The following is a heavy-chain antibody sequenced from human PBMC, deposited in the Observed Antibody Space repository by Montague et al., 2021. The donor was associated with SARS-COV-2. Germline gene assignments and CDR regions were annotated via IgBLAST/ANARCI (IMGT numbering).Heavy chain of an antibody. CDR1: GESYNPWGQSFNNHH. CDR2: IKRGDT. J-gene: IGHJ6*02. D-gene: IGHD3/OR15-3a*01. CDR3: ARRPALQHHLDWSKGYFVYYGQDV. V-gene: IGHV4-34*12. Sequence: SETLSLTCAVYGESYNPWGQSFNNHHWGWIRQSQGKGRECIGDIKRGDTKYNPNLGSQVTISADTPKKQFSLMLTSVTSADTAGYYCARRPALQHHLDWSKGYFVYYGQDVWGQGTAVIVS.